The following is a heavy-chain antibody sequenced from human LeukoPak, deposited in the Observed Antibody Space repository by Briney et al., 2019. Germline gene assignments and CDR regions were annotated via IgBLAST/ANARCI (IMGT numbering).Heavy chain of an antibody. CDR3: AKDRGSSSDAFDI. V-gene: IGHV3-30*02. CDR1: GFTFSSYG. J-gene: IGHJ3*02. D-gene: IGHD6-6*01. Sequence: PGGSLRLSCAASGFTFSSYGMHWVRQAPGKGLEWVAFKRYDGSNKCYADSVKGRFTISRDNSKNTLYLQMNSLRAEDTAVYYCAKDRGSSSDAFDIWGQGTMVTVSS. CDR2: KRYDGSNK.